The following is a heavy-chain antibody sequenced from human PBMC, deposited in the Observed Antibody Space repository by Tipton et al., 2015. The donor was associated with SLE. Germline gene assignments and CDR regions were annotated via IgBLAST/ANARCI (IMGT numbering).Heavy chain of an antibody. J-gene: IGHJ6*02. CDR3: ARGGATDGMDV. V-gene: IGHV3-21*01. D-gene: IGHD1-26*01. CDR2: ISSSSSYI. Sequence: GSLRLSCAASGFTFSSYSMNWVRQAPGKGLEWVSSISSSSSYIYYADSVKGRFTISRDNAKNSLYLQMNSLRAEDTAVYYCARGGATDGMDVWGQGTTVTVSS. CDR1: GFTFSSYS.